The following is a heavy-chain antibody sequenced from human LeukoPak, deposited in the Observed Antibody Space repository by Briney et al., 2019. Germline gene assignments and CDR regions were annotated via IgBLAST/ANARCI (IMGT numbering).Heavy chain of an antibody. Sequence: TPSETLSLTCTVSGGSISSYYWSWIRQPPGKGLEWIGYIYYSGSTNYDPSLKSRVTISVDTSKNQFSLKMSSVTAADTAVYYCARGGSWYYFFDYWGQGTLATVSS. D-gene: IGHD6-13*01. CDR2: IYYSGST. J-gene: IGHJ4*02. V-gene: IGHV4-59*01. CDR3: ARGGSWYYFFDY. CDR1: GGSISSYY.